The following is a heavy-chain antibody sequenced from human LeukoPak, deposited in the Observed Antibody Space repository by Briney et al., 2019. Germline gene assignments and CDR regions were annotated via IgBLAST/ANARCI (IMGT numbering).Heavy chain of an antibody. CDR1: GGSFSGYY. D-gene: IGHD3-10*01. V-gene: IGHV4-34*01. CDR2: INHSGST. Sequence: SETLSLTCAVYGGSFSGYYWSWIRQPPGKWLEWIGEINHSGSTNYNPSLKSRVTISVDTSKNQFSLKLSSVTAADTAVYYCARRGATMVRGLRAFDIWGQGTMVTVSS. CDR3: ARRGATMVRGLRAFDI. J-gene: IGHJ3*02.